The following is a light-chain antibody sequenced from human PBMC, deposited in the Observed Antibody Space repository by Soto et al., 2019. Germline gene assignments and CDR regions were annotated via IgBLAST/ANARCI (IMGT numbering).Light chain of an antibody. CDR1: QSIGRG. V-gene: IGKV1-5*01. Sequence: DIQMTQTPSTLSASVGDRVTIAFRASQSIGRGLAWYQQKPGKAPKLLIHGASSVQSGVPSRFSGSGSGTEFTITISSLQPDDFATYYSQQYNSYCWSAFGKGTNV. CDR2: GAS. CDR3: QQYNSYCWSA. J-gene: IGKJ1*01.